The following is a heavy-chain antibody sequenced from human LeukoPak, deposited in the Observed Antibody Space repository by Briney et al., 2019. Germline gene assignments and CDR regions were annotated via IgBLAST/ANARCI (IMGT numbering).Heavy chain of an antibody. CDR3: ARDLGQYYDTSDNWFDP. CDR2: INSDGINT. D-gene: IGHD3-22*01. J-gene: IGHJ5*02. CDR1: GFTFSNYW. V-gene: IGHV3-74*01. Sequence: GGSLRLSCAASGFTFSNYWMHWVRQAPGKGLVWVSRINSDGINTSYADSVKGRFTISRDNAKNTLNLQMNSLRAEDTAVYYCARDLGQYYDTSDNWFDPWGQGALVTVSS.